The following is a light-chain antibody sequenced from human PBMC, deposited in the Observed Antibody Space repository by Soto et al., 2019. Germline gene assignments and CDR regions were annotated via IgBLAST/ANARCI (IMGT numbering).Light chain of an antibody. CDR3: MQALQTVT. Sequence: DIVMTQSPLFLPVTPGEPASISCRSSQSLLHSNGYNYLDWYLQKPGQSPQLLIYLGSYRASGVPDRFSGSASGTDFTLKISRVEAEDVGVYYCMQALQTVTFGGGTRVEIK. CDR1: QSLLHSNGYNY. J-gene: IGKJ4*01. V-gene: IGKV2-28*01. CDR2: LGS.